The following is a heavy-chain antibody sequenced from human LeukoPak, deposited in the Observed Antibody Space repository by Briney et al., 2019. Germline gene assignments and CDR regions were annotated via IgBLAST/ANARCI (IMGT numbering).Heavy chain of an antibody. V-gene: IGHV1-18*01. CDR1: GYTFTSYG. J-gene: IGHJ4*02. CDR3: ARDRGYSGYDSRFDY. CDR2: ISAYNGNT. D-gene: IGHD5-12*01. Sequence: ASVKVSCKASGYTFTSYGISLVRQAPGQGLEWMGWISAYNGNTNYAQKLQGRVTMTTDTSTSTAYMELRSLRSDDTAVYYCARDRGYSGYDSRFDYWGQGTLVTVSS.